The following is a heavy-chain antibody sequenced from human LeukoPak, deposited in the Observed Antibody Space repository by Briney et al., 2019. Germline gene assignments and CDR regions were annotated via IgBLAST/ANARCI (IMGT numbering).Heavy chain of an antibody. CDR3: AVLEIDYGDFYYFDY. CDR1: GGSISSSSYY. V-gene: IGHV4-39*01. D-gene: IGHD4-17*01. CDR2: IYYSGST. Sequence: PSETLSLTCTVSGGSISSSSYYWGWIRQPPGKGLEWIESIYYSGSTYYNPSLKSRVTISVDTSKNQFSLKLSSVTAADTAVYYCAVLEIDYGDFYYFDYWGQGTLVTVSS. J-gene: IGHJ4*02.